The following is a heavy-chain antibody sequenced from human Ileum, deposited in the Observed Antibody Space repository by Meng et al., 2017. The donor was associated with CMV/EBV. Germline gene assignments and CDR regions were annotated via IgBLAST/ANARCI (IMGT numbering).Heavy chain of an antibody. CDR2: ISSSGSTI. V-gene: IGHV3-11*04. D-gene: IGHD6-19*01. Sequence: GESLKISCAASGFTFSDYYMSWIRPAPGKGLEWVSYISSSGSTIYYADSVKGRFTISRDNAKNSLYLQMNSLRAEDTAVYYCAREEAGAFDIWGQGTMVTVSS. CDR3: AREEAGAFDI. CDR1: GFTFSDYY. J-gene: IGHJ3*02.